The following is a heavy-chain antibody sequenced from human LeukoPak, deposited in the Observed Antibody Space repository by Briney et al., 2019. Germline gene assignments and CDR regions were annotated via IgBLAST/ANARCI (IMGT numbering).Heavy chain of an antibody. J-gene: IGHJ2*01. D-gene: IGHD3-3*01. Sequence: SQTLSLTCTVSGGSISSGGYYWSWIRQPAGKGLEWIGRIYTSGSTNYNPSLKSRVTMSVDTSKNQFSLKLSSVTAADTAVYYCARDQGLTIFGVVIISSYFDLWGRGTLVTVSS. V-gene: IGHV4-61*02. CDR3: ARDQGLTIFGVVIISSYFDL. CDR2: IYTSGST. CDR1: GGSISSGGYY.